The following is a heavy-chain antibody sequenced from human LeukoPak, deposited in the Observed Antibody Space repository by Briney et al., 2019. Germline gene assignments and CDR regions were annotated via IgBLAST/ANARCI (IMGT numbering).Heavy chain of an antibody. D-gene: IGHD5-12*01. Sequence: PGGSRRLSCAASGFTFADYGMAWVRQRPGKGLEWVAGINFNGGDTGYADSVRGRFIISRDNARNSLYLQMNSLRADDTALYYCARGGRDIVATMRFWGQGTLVTDSS. CDR3: ARGGRDIVATMRF. V-gene: IGHV3-20*04. CDR2: INFNGGDT. J-gene: IGHJ4*02. CDR1: GFTFADYG.